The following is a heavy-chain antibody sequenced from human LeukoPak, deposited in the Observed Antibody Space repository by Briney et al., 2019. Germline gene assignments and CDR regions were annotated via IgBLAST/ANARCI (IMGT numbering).Heavy chain of an antibody. V-gene: IGHV1-2*02. Sequence: ASVKVSCKASGYTFTGYYMHWVRQAPGQGLEWMGWINPNSGGTNYAQKFQGRVTMTRDTSISTAYMELSRLRSDDTAVYYCARGTTVTTFPYYYYYYMDVWGKGTTVTVSS. CDR1: GYTFTGYY. CDR3: ARGTTVTTFPYYYYYYMDV. J-gene: IGHJ6*03. CDR2: INPNSGGT. D-gene: IGHD4-17*01.